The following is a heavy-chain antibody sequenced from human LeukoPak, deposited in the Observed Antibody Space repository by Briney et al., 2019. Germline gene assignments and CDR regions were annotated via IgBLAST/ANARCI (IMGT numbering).Heavy chain of an antibody. J-gene: IGHJ6*03. D-gene: IGHD5-12*01. Sequence: PSETLSLTYTVSGYSISSGYYWGWIRQPPGKGLEWIGSIYHSGSTYYNPSLKSRVTISVDTSKNQFSLKLSSVTAADTAVYYCASPGVYSGYDYPDSYYYYYYMDVWGKGTTVTVSS. CDR3: ASPGVYSGYDYPDSYYYYYYMDV. CDR2: IYHSGST. CDR1: GYSISSGYY. V-gene: IGHV4-38-2*02.